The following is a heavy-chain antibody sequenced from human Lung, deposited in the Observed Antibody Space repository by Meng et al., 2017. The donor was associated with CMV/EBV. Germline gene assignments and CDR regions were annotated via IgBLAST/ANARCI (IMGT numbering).Heavy chain of an antibody. J-gene: IGHJ4*02. CDR3: ARAPYCSSTSCYKRGGYYFDD. CDR2: ISSSSSYI. D-gene: IGHD2-2*02. CDR1: GFTFSSYS. Sequence: GGSLRLSCAASGFTFSSYSMNWVRQAPGKGLEWVSSISSSSSYIYYADSVKGRFTISRDNAKNSLYLQMNSLRAEDTAVYYCARAPYCSSTSCYKRGGYYFDDWGQGTLVTVSS. V-gene: IGHV3-21*01.